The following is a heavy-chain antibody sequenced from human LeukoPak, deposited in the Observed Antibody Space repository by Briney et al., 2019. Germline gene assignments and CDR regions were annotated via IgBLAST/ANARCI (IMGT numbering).Heavy chain of an antibody. Sequence: GGSLRLSCAASGFTVRSLYMSWVRQAPGKGLEWVSTIYSGSSTSYGDAVKGRFIISRDNSKNTLHLQMNTLRAEDSAVYYCARGLTVAGTSDYFADWGQGTLVTVSS. V-gene: IGHV3-66*01. CDR2: IYSGSST. CDR1: GFTVRSLY. CDR3: ARGLTVAGTSDYFAD. D-gene: IGHD6-19*01. J-gene: IGHJ4*02.